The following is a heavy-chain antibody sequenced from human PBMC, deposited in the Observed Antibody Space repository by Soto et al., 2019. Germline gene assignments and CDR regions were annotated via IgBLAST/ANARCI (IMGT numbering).Heavy chain of an antibody. V-gene: IGHV3-74*01. Sequence: EVQLVESGGGLVQPGGSLRLSCAVSGFTFSHYWMHWVRPAPGKGLVWVSRIKHDARSIGYVDSVRGRFTISRDNAKNTLYLQMNSLRVEDTAVYYCARDPFFLVGSAVHGMDVWGQGTTVTVSS. CDR1: GFTFSHYW. CDR2: IKHDARSI. D-gene: IGHD1-26*01. CDR3: ARDPFFLVGSAVHGMDV. J-gene: IGHJ6*02.